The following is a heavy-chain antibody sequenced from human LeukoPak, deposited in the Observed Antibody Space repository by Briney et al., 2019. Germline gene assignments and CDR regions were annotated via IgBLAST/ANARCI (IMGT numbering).Heavy chain of an antibody. J-gene: IGHJ4*02. CDR1: GFPFRNYD. V-gene: IGHV3-13*05. D-gene: IGHD3-10*01. CDR2: ISTTGDP. CDR3: ARGNVSGWAFDY. Sequence: GGSLRLSCAASGFPFRNYDMHWVRQPTGRGLEWVSGISTTGDPYYPDSVKGRFTIFRDNGKSSLYLQMNSLRVGDTAVYYCARGNVSGWAFDYWGQGTLVTVSS.